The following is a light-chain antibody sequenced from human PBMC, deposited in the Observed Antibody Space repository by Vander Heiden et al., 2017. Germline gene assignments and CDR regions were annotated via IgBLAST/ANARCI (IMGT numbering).Light chain of an antibody. CDR3: SSFATSNNWV. J-gene: IGLJ3*02. CDR2: EVS. Sequence: QSALTQPTSASGSPGQSVTISCTGTSSAIGYYNHASWYQQYPGKAPKRMIYEVSKRPSGVPDRFSGSKSGTTASLTVSGLQAEDEADYYCSSFATSNNWVFGGGTKLTVL. V-gene: IGLV2-8*01. CDR1: SSAIGYYNH.